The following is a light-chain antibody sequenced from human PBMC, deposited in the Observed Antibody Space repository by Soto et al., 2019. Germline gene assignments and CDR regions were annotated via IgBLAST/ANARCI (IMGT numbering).Light chain of an antibody. CDR2: DAS. J-gene: IGKJ5*01. V-gene: IGKV1-5*01. CDR1: QSISSW. Sequence: DIQMTQSPSTLSASVGDRVTITCRASQSISSWLAWYQQKPGKAPKLLIYDASSLESGVPPRFSGSGSGTDFTLTISSLQPEDVATYFCHSRAFGQGTRLEIK. CDR3: HSRA.